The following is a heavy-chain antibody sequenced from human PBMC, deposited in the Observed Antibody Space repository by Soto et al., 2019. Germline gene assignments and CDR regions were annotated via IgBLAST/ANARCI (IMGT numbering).Heavy chain of an antibody. CDR3: ARGRSDSEGISFGRRMDV. CDR2: TFVTGAT. J-gene: IGHJ6*02. CDR1: GEALGSGQSY. Sequence: QVQLQESGPGLVKSSETLSLICFVSGEALGSGQSYWNWIRQAPGKGLEWIGQTFVTGATKYSASLKSRVTMYVDTSKTQIPLTLTCATAADSDTYFCARGRSDSEGISFGRRMDVWGQGTTVTVSS. D-gene: IGHD3-16*01. V-gene: IGHV4-61*01.